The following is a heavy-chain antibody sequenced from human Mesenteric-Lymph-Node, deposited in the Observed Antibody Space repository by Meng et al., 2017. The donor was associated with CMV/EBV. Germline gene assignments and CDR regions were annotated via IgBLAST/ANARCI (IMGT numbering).Heavy chain of an antibody. CDR2: IYPGDSDT. V-gene: IGHV5-51*01. CDR3: ARLLTGSYTYYGMDV. J-gene: IGHJ6*02. D-gene: IGHD3-10*01. CDR1: GYSFTNYW. Sequence: GESLKISCKAAGYSFTNYWIGWVRRTPGKGLECLGIIYPGDSDTRYSPSFQGQVTMSADKSVNTAYLQWNSLKASDSAIYFCARLLTGSYTYYGMDVWGHGTTVTVSS.